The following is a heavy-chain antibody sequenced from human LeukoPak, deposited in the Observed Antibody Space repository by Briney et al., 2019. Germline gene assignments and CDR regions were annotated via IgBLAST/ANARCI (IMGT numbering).Heavy chain of an antibody. Sequence: SETLSLTCTVSGGSFTSYYWSWIRQPPGKGLEWIGYIYTSGSTNYNPSLKSRVTISVDTSKNQFSLKLSSVTAADTAVYYCARAAVAGTVYFDYWGQGTLVTVSS. CDR3: ARAAVAGTVYFDY. J-gene: IGHJ4*02. D-gene: IGHD6-19*01. CDR1: GGSFTSYY. V-gene: IGHV4-4*09. CDR2: IYTSGST.